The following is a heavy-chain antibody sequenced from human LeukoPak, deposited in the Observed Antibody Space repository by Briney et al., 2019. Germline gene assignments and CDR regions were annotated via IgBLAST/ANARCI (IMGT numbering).Heavy chain of an antibody. D-gene: IGHD3-22*01. J-gene: IGHJ4*02. V-gene: IGHV3-30*02. CDR2: IRFDGTNT. CDR3: AADFDDGNGYYYYIPEY. Sequence: PGGSLRLSCTASVFNFSRNGMHWVRQAPGKGLEWVAFIRFDGTNTLYAASVRGRFTTSRDNSRNTVYLQLNSLTSEDTAVYLCAADFDDGNGYYYYIPEYWGRGTLVTVSS. CDR1: VFNFSRNG.